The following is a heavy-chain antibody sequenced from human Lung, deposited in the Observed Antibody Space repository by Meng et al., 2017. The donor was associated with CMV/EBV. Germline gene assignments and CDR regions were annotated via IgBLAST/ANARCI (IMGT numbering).Heavy chain of an antibody. D-gene: IGHD4-17*01. CDR3: ARPPLPGDYGDYDFDC. Sequence: SXXVSXKASGGTLSPYPMPWVRQAPGQGLEWMGTMFPIIGRVNHAQKFQGRVTITTDASTDTGYMEVSNLRSDDTAVYYCARPPLPGDYGDYDFDCWGQGTXVTVSS. V-gene: IGHV1-69*05. CDR1: GGTLSPYP. J-gene: IGHJ4*02. CDR2: MFPIIGRV.